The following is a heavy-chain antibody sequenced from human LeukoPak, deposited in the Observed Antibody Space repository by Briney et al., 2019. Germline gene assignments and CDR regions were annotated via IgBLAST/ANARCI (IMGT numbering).Heavy chain of an antibody. V-gene: IGHV6-1*01. CDR1: GDSVSNNRAG. J-gene: IGHJ6*03. CDR2: TFYRSKWYY. CDR3: ARGRLGSSWGDYMDV. D-gene: IGHD6-13*01. Sequence: SQTLSLTCVISGDSVSNNRAGWHWIRQSPSRGLEWLGRTFYRSKWYYEYADSVRSRITINPDTSKNHFSLNLSSVTAADTAVYYCARGRLGSSWGDYMDVWGKGTTVTVSS.